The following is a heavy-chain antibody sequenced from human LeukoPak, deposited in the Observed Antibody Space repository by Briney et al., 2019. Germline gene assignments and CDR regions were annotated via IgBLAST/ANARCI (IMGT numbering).Heavy chain of an antibody. D-gene: IGHD4-17*01. CDR2: IQQDGSNK. CDR1: GFTFSSYN. CDR3: ATQSYGLFAY. V-gene: IGHV3-7*01. J-gene: IGHJ4*02. Sequence: GGSLRLSCAASGFTFSSYNMNWVRQAPGKGLEWVANIQQDGSNKFYADSVKGRFTISRDNARNSLYLQMNSLRPDDTAVYYCATQSYGLFAYWGQGTLVTVSS.